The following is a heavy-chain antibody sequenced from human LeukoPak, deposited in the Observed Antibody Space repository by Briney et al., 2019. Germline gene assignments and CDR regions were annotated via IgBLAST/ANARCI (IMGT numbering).Heavy chain of an antibody. CDR1: GGSFSGYY. Sequence: SETLSLTCAVYGGSFSGYYWSWLRQPPGKGLEWIGEINHSGSTNYNPSLKSRVTISVDTSKNQFSLKLSSVTAADTAVYYCARRSRKQPKLFLPAFDIWGQGTMVTVSS. J-gene: IGHJ3*02. CDR3: ARRSRKQPKLFLPAFDI. CDR2: INHSGST. D-gene: IGHD6-13*01. V-gene: IGHV4-34*01.